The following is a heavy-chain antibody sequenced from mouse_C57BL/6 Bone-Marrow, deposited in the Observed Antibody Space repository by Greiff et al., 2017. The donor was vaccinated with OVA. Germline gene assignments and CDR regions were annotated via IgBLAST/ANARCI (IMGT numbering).Heavy chain of an antibody. CDR2: ISSGGSYT. Sequence: EVKLMESGGDLVKPGGSLKLSCAASGFTFSSYGMSWVRQTPDKRLEWVATISSGGSYTYYPDSVKGRFTISRDNAKNTLYLQMSSLKSEDTAMYYCAGQGYDYYGAWFAYWGQGTLVTVSA. D-gene: IGHD1-1*01. V-gene: IGHV5-6*01. J-gene: IGHJ3*01. CDR1: GFTFSSYG. CDR3: AGQGYDYYGAWFAY.